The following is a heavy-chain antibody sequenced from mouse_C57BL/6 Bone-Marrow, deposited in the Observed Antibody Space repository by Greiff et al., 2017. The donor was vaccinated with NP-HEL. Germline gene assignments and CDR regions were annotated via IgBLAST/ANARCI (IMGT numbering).Heavy chain of an antibody. CDR2: ISSGGDYI. Sequence: EVKLMESGEGLVKPGGSLKLSCAASGFTLSSYAMSWVRQTPEKRLEWVAYISSGGDYIYYADTVKGRFTISRDNARNTLYLQMSSLKSEDTAMYYCTRDIYYDYDGAMDYWGQGTSVTVSS. CDR1: GFTLSSYA. V-gene: IGHV5-9-1*02. CDR3: TRDIYYDYDGAMDY. D-gene: IGHD2-4*01. J-gene: IGHJ4*01.